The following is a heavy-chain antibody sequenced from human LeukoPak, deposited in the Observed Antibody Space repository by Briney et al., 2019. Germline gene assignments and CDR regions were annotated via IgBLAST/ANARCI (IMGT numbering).Heavy chain of an antibody. J-gene: IGHJ6*02. D-gene: IGHD3-16*02. CDR1: GGTFSSYA. CDR2: IIPIFGTA. V-gene: IGHV1-69*13. Sequence: ASVKVSCKASGGTFSSYAISWVRQAPGQGLEWMGGIIPIFGTANYAQKFQGRVTITADESTSTAYMELSSLRSEDTVVYYCARTVLYRPGDYYGMDVWGQGTTVTVSS. CDR3: ARTVLYRPGDYYGMDV.